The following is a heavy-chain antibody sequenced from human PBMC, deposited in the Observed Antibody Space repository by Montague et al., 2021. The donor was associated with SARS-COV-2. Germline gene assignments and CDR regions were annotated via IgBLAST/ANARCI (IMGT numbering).Heavy chain of an antibody. D-gene: IGHD4-17*01. CDR1: GFTFSSYA. Sequence: SLRLSCAASGFTFSSYAMSWVRQAPGKGLEWVSAIRGSGGRTYYADPVKGRFTISRDNTKNTLYLQMHSLRAEDTAVYYCAKREVPYDYGDYFDYWGQGTLVIVSS. CDR2: IRGSGGRT. J-gene: IGHJ4*02. CDR3: AKREVPYDYGDYFDY. V-gene: IGHV3-23*01.